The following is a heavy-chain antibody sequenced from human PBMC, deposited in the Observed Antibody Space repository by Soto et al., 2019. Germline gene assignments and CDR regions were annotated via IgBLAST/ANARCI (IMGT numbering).Heavy chain of an antibody. Sequence: EVQLLESGGGLVQPGGSLRLSCEASGFIFNSYGMSWVRQAPGKGLEWVSTLTSGGGTHYADSVKGRFTISRENSKNTLYLQMNSLRAEDTAVYYCAKDGDLYSGYSDHWGQGTLVTGSS. CDR2: LTSGGGT. D-gene: IGHD5-12*01. CDR3: AKDGDLYSGYSDH. J-gene: IGHJ4*02. V-gene: IGHV3-23*01. CDR1: GFIFNSYG.